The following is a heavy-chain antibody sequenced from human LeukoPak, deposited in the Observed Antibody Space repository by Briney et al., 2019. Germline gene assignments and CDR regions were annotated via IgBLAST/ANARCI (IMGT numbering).Heavy chain of an antibody. CDR1: GYTFTSYG. J-gene: IGHJ6*03. Sequence: ASVKASCKASGYTFTSYGISWVRQAPGQGLGWMGWISAYNGNTNYAPKLQGRVTMTTDTSTSTAYMELRSLRSDDTAVYYCAREDQLYYYYYMDVWGKGTTVTVSS. CDR3: AREDQLYYYYYMDV. CDR2: ISAYNGNT. D-gene: IGHD2-2*01. V-gene: IGHV1-18*01.